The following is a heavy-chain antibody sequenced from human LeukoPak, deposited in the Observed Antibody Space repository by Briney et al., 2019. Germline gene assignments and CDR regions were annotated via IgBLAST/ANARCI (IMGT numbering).Heavy chain of an antibody. J-gene: IGHJ4*02. D-gene: IGHD3-10*01. Sequence: GGSLRLSCAASGFTFSSYGIHCVRQAPGKGRGWLQVLAYDGSTKYYADPVKGRFPISRDTSKTPLYLQMNSLRAEDTAVYFCVKRGFPDFAHCGQGTLVTVSS. CDR3: VKRGFPDFAH. V-gene: IGHV3-30*18. CDR2: LAYDGSTK. CDR1: GFTFSSYG.